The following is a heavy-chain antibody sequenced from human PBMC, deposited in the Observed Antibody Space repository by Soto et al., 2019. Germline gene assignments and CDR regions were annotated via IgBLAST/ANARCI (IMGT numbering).Heavy chain of an antibody. D-gene: IGHD2-15*01. CDR3: ARPYCSGGSCYSPHDAFDI. J-gene: IGHJ3*02. Sequence: SETLSLTCAVSSGSISSSNWWSWVRQPPGKGLEWIGEIYHSGSTNYNPSLKSRVTISVDKSKNQFSLKLSSVTAADTAVYYCARPYCSGGSCYSPHDAFDIWGQGTMVTVSS. CDR2: IYHSGST. V-gene: IGHV4-4*02. CDR1: SGSISSSNW.